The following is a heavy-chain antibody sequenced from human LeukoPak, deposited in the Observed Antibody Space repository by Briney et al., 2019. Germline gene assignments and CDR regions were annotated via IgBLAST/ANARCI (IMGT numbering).Heavy chain of an antibody. J-gene: IGHJ5*02. CDR3: SSWFDP. Sequence: SETLSLTCAVYGGSFSGYYWSWIRQPPGKGLEWIGEINHSGRTNYNPSLKSRATISVDTSKNQFSLKLSSVTAADTAVYYCSSWFDPWGQGTLVTVSS. CDR2: INHSGRT. CDR1: GGSFSGYY. V-gene: IGHV4-34*01.